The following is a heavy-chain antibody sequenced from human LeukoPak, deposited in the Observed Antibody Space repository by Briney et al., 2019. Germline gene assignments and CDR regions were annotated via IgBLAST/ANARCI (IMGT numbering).Heavy chain of an antibody. CDR3: AKDRGYCSGGSCYYFDY. CDR2: ISYDGSNK. Sequence: GGSLRLSCAASGFTFSSYRMHWVRQAPGKGLEWVAVISYDGSNKYYADSVKGRFTISRDNSKNTLYLQMNSLRAEDTAVYYCAKDRGYCSGGSCYYFDYWGQGTLVTVSS. D-gene: IGHD2-15*01. CDR1: GFTFSSYR. V-gene: IGHV3-30*18. J-gene: IGHJ4*02.